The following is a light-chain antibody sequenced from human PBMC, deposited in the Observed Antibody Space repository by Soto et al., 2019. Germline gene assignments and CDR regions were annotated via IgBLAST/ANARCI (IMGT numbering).Light chain of an antibody. CDR2: EVS. CDR3: SSYAGSNNLV. Sequence: QSALTQPPSASGSPGQTVTISCTGTSSDVGGYNYVFWYQQHPGKAPKLMIYEVSKRPSGVPDRFSGSKSGNTASLTVSGLQAEDEGDYYCSSYAGSNNLVFGGGTKVTVL. CDR1: SSDVGGYNY. J-gene: IGLJ2*01. V-gene: IGLV2-8*01.